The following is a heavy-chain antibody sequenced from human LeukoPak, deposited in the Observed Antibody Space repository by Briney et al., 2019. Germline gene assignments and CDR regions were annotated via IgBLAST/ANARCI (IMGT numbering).Heavy chain of an antibody. Sequence: SETLSLTCAVSGGSISSSNWWSWVRQPPGKGLEWIGEIYHGGSTNYNPSLKSRVTISVDKSKNQFSLKLSSVTAADTAVYYCARDLAPSSSGLDYWGQGTLVTVSS. CDR2: IYHGGST. CDR1: GGSISSSNW. D-gene: IGHD6-13*01. J-gene: IGHJ4*02. V-gene: IGHV4-4*02. CDR3: ARDLAPSSSGLDY.